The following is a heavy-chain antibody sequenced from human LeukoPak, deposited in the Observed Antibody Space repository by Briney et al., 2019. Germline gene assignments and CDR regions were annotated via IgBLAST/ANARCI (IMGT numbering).Heavy chain of an antibody. Sequence: PSETLSLTCTVSGGPISSSSYYWGWIRQPPGKGLEWIGSIYYSGSTYYNPSLKSRVTISVDTSKNQFSLKLSSVTAADTAVYXXARXGRLLLQYYFDYWGQGTLVTVSS. D-gene: IGHD3-22*01. CDR2: IYYSGST. V-gene: IGHV4-39*01. CDR1: GGPISSSSYY. J-gene: IGHJ4*02. CDR3: ARXGRLLLQYYFDY.